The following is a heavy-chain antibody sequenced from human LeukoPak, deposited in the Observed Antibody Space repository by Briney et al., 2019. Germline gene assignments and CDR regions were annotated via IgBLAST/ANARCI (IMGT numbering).Heavy chain of an antibody. CDR1: GFTFRSHC. D-gene: IGHD1-26*01. J-gene: IGHJ4*02. CDR2: IKTETDGGTT. V-gene: IGHV3-15*01. CDR3: TTARVGY. Sequence: GGSLRLSCAASGFTFRSHCMNWVRQAPGKGLEWVGRIKTETDGGTTDYAAPVRDRFSISRDDSKNTLYLQMSSLKTEDTAVYYCTTARVGYWGQGTLVTVSS.